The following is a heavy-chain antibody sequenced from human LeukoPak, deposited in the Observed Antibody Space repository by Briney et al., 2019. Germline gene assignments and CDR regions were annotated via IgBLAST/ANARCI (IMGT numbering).Heavy chain of an antibody. CDR1: GYTLTELS. D-gene: IGHD4-17*01. J-gene: IGHJ4*02. CDR2: FDPEDGET. CDR3: ATDLYGDYHN. Sequence: ASVKVSCKVSGYTLTELSMHWVRQAPGKGLEWMGGFDPEDGETIYAQKFQGRVTMTEDASTDTAYMELSSLRSEDTDVYYCATDLYGDYHNWGQGTLVTVSS. V-gene: IGHV1-24*01.